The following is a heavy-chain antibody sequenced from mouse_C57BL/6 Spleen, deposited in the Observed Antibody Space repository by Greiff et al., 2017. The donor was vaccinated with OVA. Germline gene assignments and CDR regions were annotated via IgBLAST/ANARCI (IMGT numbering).Heavy chain of an antibody. J-gene: IGHJ4*01. V-gene: IGHV2-2*02. CDR3: AREVVTTVVKDYGAMDY. D-gene: IGHD1-1*01. CDR2: IWSGGST. CDR1: GFSLTSYG. Sequence: QVQLQESGPGLVQPSQSLSITCTVSGFSLTSYGVHWVRQSPGKGLEWLGVIWSGGSTDYNAALISRLSISKDNSKSQVFFKMNSLQANDTAIDYCAREVVTTVVKDYGAMDYWGQGTSVTVSS.